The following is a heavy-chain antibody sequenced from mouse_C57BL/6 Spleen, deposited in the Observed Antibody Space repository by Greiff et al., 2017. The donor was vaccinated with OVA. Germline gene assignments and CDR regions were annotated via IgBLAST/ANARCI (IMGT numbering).Heavy chain of an antibody. J-gene: IGHJ3*01. CDR1: GFTFSSYT. V-gene: IGHV5-9*01. CDR2: ISGGGGNT. CDR3: ARSNEGFAY. Sequence: EVQGVESGGGLVKPGGSLKLSCAASGFTFSSYTMSWVRQTPEKRLEWVATISGGGGNTYYPDSVKGRFTISRDNAKNTLYLQMSSLRSEDTALYYCARSNEGFAYWGQGTLVTVSA.